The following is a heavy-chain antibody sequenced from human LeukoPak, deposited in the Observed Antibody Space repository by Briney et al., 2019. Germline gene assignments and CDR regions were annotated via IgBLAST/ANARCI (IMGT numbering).Heavy chain of an antibody. CDR2: IYHTGSA. D-gene: IGHD1-26*01. Sequence: SETLSLTCTVSGYSISYGYYWGWIRPSPGKGLEWIGSIYHTGSAYYNPSLKSRVTISVDTSKNQFSLEVTSVSASDTAIYYCARGKYSGTYYFDSWGQGTLVAVSS. V-gene: IGHV4-38-2*02. CDR1: GYSISYGYY. J-gene: IGHJ4*02. CDR3: ARGKYSGTYYFDS.